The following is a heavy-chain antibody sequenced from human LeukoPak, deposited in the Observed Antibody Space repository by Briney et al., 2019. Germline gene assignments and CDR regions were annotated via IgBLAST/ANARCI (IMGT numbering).Heavy chain of an antibody. D-gene: IGHD3-3*01. J-gene: IGHJ3*02. CDR1: ANTFSTYG. CDR3: ARAGIWSGYLLDVAFDI. V-gene: IGHV1-18*01. CDR2: ISAYSGHT. Sequence: ASVKVSCKASANTFSTYGFTWVRQAPGQGLEWMGWISAYSGHTNYAHKFQGRLTMTTDTSTSTAYMELRSLRSDDTAVYYCARAGIWSGYLLDVAFDIWGQGTMVTVSS.